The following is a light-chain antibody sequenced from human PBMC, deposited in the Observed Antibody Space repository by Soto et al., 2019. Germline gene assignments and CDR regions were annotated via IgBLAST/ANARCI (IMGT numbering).Light chain of an antibody. CDR2: GAS. CDR3: LQDYNYPFT. CDR1: QSINKW. J-gene: IGKJ2*01. V-gene: IGKV1-6*01. Sequence: IQMTQSPSTLSASIGDRVTITCRASQSINKWLAWHQQKPGKAPQILIYGASTLQTGVASRFSGSGSATDFTLTISSLQPEDSAAYYCLQDYNYPFTFGQGTKVDIK.